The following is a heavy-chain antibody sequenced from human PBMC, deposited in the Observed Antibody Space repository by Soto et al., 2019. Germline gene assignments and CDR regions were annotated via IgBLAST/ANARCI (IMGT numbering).Heavy chain of an antibody. Sequence: EVQLVESGGGLVQPGGSLRLSCAVSGFTVSSNCMSWVRQAPGKGLEWVSLIHRGGSTDYADSVKDRFTISRDTSKNTLYLQMNSLRVEDTALYYCARVGDMELVPGGRWGSFDPWGQGTLVTVSS. D-gene: IGHD2-2*01. CDR3: ARVGDMELVPGGRWGSFDP. V-gene: IGHV3-66*01. CDR1: GFTVSSNC. J-gene: IGHJ5*02. CDR2: IHRGGST.